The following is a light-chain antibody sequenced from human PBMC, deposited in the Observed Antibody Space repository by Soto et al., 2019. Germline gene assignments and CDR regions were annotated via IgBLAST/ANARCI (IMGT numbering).Light chain of an antibody. Sequence: DIQMTHSPSTLSASVGDRVTITCRASQSISSWLAWYQQKPGKATKLLIYDASSLPSGVPSRFGGSGSGTEFTLTSSSLQAEDFATYYWQRVHSFPLTFGPGTKVDIK. CDR1: QSISSW. V-gene: IGKV1-5*01. J-gene: IGKJ3*01. CDR2: DAS. CDR3: QRVHSFPLT.